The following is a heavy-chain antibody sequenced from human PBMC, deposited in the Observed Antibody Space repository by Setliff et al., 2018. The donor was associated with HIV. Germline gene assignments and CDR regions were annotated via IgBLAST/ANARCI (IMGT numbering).Heavy chain of an antibody. CDR2: IFYSRST. CDR1: GGSISRSRNY. J-gene: IGHJ4*02. Sequence: PSETLSLTCTVSGGSISRSRNYWGWIRQPPGKGLEWIGSIFYSRSTYYNPSLKSRPTISVDTSKNQFSLKLNSVTAADTAVYYCARLAIPAATTDYWGQGTLVTAPQ. D-gene: IGHD2-2*01. CDR3: ARLAIPAATTDY. V-gene: IGHV4-39*01.